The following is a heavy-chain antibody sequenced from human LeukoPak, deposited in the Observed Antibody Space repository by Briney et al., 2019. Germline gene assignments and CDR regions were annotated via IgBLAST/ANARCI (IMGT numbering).Heavy chain of an antibody. V-gene: IGHV3-48*03. CDR2: ISSSGSHI. D-gene: IGHD3-22*01. Sequence: PGGSLRLSCAASGFTFSSYEMNWVRQAPGKGLEWVSSISSSGSHIFYADSVKGRFTISRDNAKDSLYLQMNSLRAEDTAVYYCARDLVYYDSSGADYWGQGTLVTVSS. CDR1: GFTFSSYE. J-gene: IGHJ4*02. CDR3: ARDLVYYDSSGADY.